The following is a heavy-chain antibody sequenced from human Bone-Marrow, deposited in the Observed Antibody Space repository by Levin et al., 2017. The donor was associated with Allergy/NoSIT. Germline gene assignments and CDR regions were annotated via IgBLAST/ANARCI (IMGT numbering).Heavy chain of an antibody. CDR1: GFTVGNNY. V-gene: IGHV3-53*01. D-gene: IGHD6-19*01. Sequence: PGGSLRLSCAVSGFTVGNNYMHWVRQAPGKGLEWVCLIYSRGSTAYADSVKGRFTISRDSSQNMVYLQRSRLRVEDTAFYYCAARNVQWPQWGRGALVTVSS. CDR2: IYSRGST. J-gene: IGHJ1*01. CDR3: AARNVQWPQ.